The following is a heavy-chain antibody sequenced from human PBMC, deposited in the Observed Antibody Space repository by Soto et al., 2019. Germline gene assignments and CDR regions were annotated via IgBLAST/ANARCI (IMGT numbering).Heavy chain of an antibody. J-gene: IGHJ4*02. D-gene: IGHD6-19*01. CDR1: GFAFDDYA. CDR2: MSWNPISI. Sequence: EVHLAESGGGLVQPGRSLRLSCAASGFAFDDYAMHWVRQTPKKGLEWVAGMSWNPISIDYAGSVKGRFTISRDNAKKSLYLHMGSLRIEDTALYYCVKGQIRGNSGWGRELDYWGQGILVTVSS. CDR3: VKGQIRGNSGWGRELDY. V-gene: IGHV3-9*01.